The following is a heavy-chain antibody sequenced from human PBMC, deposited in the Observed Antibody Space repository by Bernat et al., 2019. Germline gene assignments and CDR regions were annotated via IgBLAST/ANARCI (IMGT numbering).Heavy chain of an antibody. CDR1: GFTVRSNY. Sequence: EVQLVESGGGLVQPGGSLRLSCAASGFTVRSNYMSWVRQAPGKGLEWVSVIYSGGSTYYADSVKGRFTISRDNSKNTLYLQMNSLRAEDTAVYYCARGRGDYGSGKLDYWGQGTLVTVSS. V-gene: IGHV3-66*01. CDR2: IYSGGST. D-gene: IGHD3-10*01. CDR3: ARGRGDYGSGKLDY. J-gene: IGHJ4*02.